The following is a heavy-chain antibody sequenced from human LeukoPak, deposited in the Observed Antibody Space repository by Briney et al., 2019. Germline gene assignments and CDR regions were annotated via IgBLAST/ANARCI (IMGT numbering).Heavy chain of an antibody. CDR1: GFTFSSYS. V-gene: IGHV3-21*01. J-gene: IGHJ5*02. CDR3: ARAGGWGPNWFDP. CDR2: ISSSSSYI. D-gene: IGHD6-19*01. Sequence: GGSLRLSCAASGFTFSSYSMNWVRQAPGKGLEWVSSISSSSSYIYYADSVKGRFTISRDNAKNSLYLQMNSLRAEDTAVYYCARAGGWGPNWFDPWGQGTLVTVSS.